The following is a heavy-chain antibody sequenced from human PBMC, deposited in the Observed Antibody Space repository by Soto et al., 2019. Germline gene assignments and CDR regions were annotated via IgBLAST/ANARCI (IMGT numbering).Heavy chain of an antibody. V-gene: IGHV4-59*01. CDR1: WSSISSYD. CDR3: ARGPRGLMTAIQRGYYFDY. J-gene: IGHJ4*02. Sequence: PSETLSLTCRVSWSSISSYDLSWIRQPPGKGLEWIGYIYYSGSTNYNPSLKSRVTISVDTSKNQFSLKLSSVTAADTAVYYCARGPRGLMTAIQRGYYFDYWGQGTLVTVSS. CDR2: IYYSGST. D-gene: IGHD2-21*02.